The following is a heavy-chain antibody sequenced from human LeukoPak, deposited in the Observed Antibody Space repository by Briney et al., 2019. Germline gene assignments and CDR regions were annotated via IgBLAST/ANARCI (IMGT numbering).Heavy chain of an antibody. CDR2: IIPIFGTA. V-gene: IGHV1-69*13. CDR3: ARGMDIVVVVAAIAPAFDI. D-gene: IGHD2-15*01. J-gene: IGHJ3*02. Sequence: ASVKVSCKASGGTFSSYAISGVRQAPGQGLEWMGGIIPIFGTANYAQKFQGRVTITADESTSTAYMELSSLRSEDTAVYYCARGMDIVVVVAAIAPAFDIWGQGTMVTVSS. CDR1: GGTFSSYA.